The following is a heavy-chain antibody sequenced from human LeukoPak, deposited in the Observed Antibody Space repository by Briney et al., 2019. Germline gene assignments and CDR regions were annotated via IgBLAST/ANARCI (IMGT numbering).Heavy chain of an antibody. D-gene: IGHD6-13*01. CDR3: ARDCCGSSHYYYYYMDV. CDR2: IKSKTNGGTP. V-gene: IGHV3-15*01. J-gene: IGHJ6*03. Sequence: PGGSLRLSCAASGFSFGYAWMSWVRQAPGKGLEWVGRIKSKTNGGTPDYAAPVRGRFTISRDDSKNTLYLQMNSLKTEDTAVYYCARDCCGSSHYYYYYMDVWGKGTTVTVSS. CDR1: GFSFGYAW.